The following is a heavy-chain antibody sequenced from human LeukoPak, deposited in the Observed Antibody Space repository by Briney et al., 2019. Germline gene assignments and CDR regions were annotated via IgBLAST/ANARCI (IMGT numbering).Heavy chain of an antibody. J-gene: IGHJ4*02. CDR3: RIMVYARELDN. D-gene: IGHD2-8*01. CDR1: GFTFSSYE. CDR2: ISGTGGYR. V-gene: IGHV3-23*01. Sequence: PGGSLRLSCAASGFTFSSYEMNWVRQAPGKGLEWVAGISGTGGYRYYGDSVKGRFTISRDNPQNELYLQMNSLRAEDTAVYYCRIMVYARELDNWGQGTLVTVSS.